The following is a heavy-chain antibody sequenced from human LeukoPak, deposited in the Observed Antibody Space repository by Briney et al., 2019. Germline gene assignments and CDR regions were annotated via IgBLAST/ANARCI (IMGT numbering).Heavy chain of an antibody. D-gene: IGHD5-12*01. J-gene: IGHJ6*03. Sequence: GGSLRLSCAASGFTFSSYAMSWVRQAPGKGLEWVSAISGSGGSTYYADSVKGRFTISRDNSKNTLYLQMNSLRAEDTAVYYCARDGNSGYDPNPYYYYMDVWGKGTTVTVSS. CDR2: ISGSGGST. CDR3: ARDGNSGYDPNPYYYYMDV. CDR1: GFTFSSYA. V-gene: IGHV3-23*01.